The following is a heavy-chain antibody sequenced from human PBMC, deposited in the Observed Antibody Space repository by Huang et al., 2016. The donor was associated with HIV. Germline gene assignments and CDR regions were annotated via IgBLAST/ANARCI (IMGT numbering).Heavy chain of an antibody. D-gene: IGHD2-2*01. CDR1: GYTFNGYW. J-gene: IGHJ3*02. CDR3: ARQGVGDFVVEPTGLGAFDI. V-gene: IGHV5-51*01. Sequence: EVQLVQSGAVVKKPGESLKISCKGSGYTFNGYWIGWVRQMPGKGLEVRGNIYPGDADTTYSPSFQGQVTISADKSISTAYLQWSGLKASDTAMYYCARQGVGDFVVEPTGLGAFDIWGQGTMVTVSS. CDR2: IYPGDADT.